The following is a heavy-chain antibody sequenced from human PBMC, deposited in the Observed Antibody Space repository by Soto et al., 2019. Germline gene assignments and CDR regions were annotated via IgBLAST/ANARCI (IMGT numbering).Heavy chain of an antibody. CDR3: ARDAPATNIVVVKASNGWLET. V-gene: IGHV1-18*04. CDR2: ISAYNGNT. D-gene: IGHD2-2*01. Sequence: ASVXVSFKSSCYTFTIYGIILLLQAPGQGLEGMGWISAYNGNTNYAQKLQGRVTMTTDTSTSTAYMELRSLRSDDTAVYYCARDAPATNIVVVKASNGWLETWGQGTLVTVSS. J-gene: IGHJ5*02. CDR1: CYTFTIYG.